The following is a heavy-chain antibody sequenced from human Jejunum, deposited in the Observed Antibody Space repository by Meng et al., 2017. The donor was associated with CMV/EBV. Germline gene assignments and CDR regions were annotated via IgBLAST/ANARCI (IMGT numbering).Heavy chain of an antibody. CDR3: AHRPLVETFYFDH. V-gene: IGHV2-5*02. Sequence: GFSRGTRGGGVGWVRRAPGKALEWLALGCWGNGERYSPSLESRLTIAEDTSRNQVVLTLTNVDPVDTATYYCAHRPLVETFYFDHWGLGALVTV. J-gene: IGHJ4*02. CDR1: GFSRGTRGGG. D-gene: IGHD2-8*02. CDR2: GCWGNGE.